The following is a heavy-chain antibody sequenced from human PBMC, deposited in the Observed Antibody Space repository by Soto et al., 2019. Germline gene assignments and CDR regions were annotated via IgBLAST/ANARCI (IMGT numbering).Heavy chain of an antibody. J-gene: IGHJ5*02. CDR1: GGSISSGPYS. V-gene: IGHV4-30-2*06. Sequence: PSEPLSLTCPVSGGSISSGPYSWGWIRQSPGKGLEWIGYIYHSGSTLYNQSLKSRVTISVDKSKNQFSLKLSSVTAADTAVYYCARDQLEGNWFDPWGQGTLVTVSS. CDR2: IYHSGST. D-gene: IGHD1-1*01. CDR3: ARDQLEGNWFDP.